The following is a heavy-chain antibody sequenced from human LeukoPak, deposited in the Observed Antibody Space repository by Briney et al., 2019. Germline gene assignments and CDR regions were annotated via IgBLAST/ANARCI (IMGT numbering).Heavy chain of an antibody. J-gene: IGHJ4*02. D-gene: IGHD2-2*01. Sequence: GGSLRLSCSASGFTFSSYAMHWVRQAPGKGLEWVAVISYGGGYKYYADSVKGRFTISRDNAKNSLYLQMNSLRAEDTAVYYCATDIVVVPAARLEVDYWGQGTLVTVSS. V-gene: IGHV3-30*04. CDR2: ISYGGGYK. CDR3: ATDIVVVPAARLEVDY. CDR1: GFTFSSYA.